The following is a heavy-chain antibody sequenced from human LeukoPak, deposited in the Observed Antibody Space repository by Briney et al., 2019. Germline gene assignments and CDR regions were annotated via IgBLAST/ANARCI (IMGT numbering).Heavy chain of an antibody. D-gene: IGHD3-22*01. Sequence: PGGSLRLSCAASGFTFSSYAMSWLRQAPGKGLEWVSAISGSGGSTYYADSVKGRFTISRDNSKNTLYLQMNSLRAEDTAVYYCAKDYSSGYSYYFGYWGQGTLVTVSS. CDR2: ISGSGGST. J-gene: IGHJ4*02. CDR3: AKDYSSGYSYYFGY. CDR1: GFTFSSYA. V-gene: IGHV3-23*01.